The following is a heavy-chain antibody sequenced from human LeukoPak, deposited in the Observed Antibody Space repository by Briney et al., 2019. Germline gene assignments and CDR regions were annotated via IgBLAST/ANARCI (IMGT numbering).Heavy chain of an antibody. D-gene: IGHD1-26*01. Sequence: GGSLRLSCAASGFTFSSYWMSWVRQAPGKGLEWVANIKQDGSEEYYVDSVKGRFTISRDNAKNSLYLQMNSLRAEDTAVYYCARDKIVGATHFDYWGQGILVTVSS. J-gene: IGHJ4*02. CDR1: GFTFSSYW. CDR2: IKQDGSEE. CDR3: ARDKIVGATHFDY. V-gene: IGHV3-7*01.